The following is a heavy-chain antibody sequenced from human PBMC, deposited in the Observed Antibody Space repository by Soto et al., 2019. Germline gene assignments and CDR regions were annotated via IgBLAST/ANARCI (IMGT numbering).Heavy chain of an antibody. CDR2: MNSDGSST. J-gene: IGHJ4*02. CDR1: GFTFGNSW. Sequence: GGSLRLSCAASGFTFGNSWMHWVRQAPGEGLEWVSRMNSDGSSTNYADSVKGRFTVSRDNAKNTLYLQMNSLRAEDTAVYYCATAEVDYWGPGTLVTVS. CDR3: ATAEVDY. V-gene: IGHV3-74*01.